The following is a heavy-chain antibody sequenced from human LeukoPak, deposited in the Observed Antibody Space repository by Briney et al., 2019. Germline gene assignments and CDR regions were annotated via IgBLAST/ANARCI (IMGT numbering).Heavy chain of an antibody. CDR3: ARDLGVGYDLFDY. Sequence: ASVKVSCKASGYTFTTYAIHWVRHAPGQRHEWMGWINGGNCNTKYLQTFQGRVTITRDTYESTAYMELSSLRSEDTAVYYCARDLGVGYDLFDYWGQGTLVTVSS. CDR2: INGGNCNT. V-gene: IGHV1-3*01. D-gene: IGHD5-12*01. J-gene: IGHJ4*02. CDR1: GYTFTTYA.